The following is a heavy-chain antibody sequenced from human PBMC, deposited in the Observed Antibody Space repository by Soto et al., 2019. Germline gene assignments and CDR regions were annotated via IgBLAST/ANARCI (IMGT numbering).Heavy chain of an antibody. CDR3: XXXXXXXXXXXXX. CDR1: GFTFSGYG. J-gene: IGHJ4*02. V-gene: IGHV3-30*03. CDR2: ISYDGSNK. Sequence: QVQLVESGGGVVQPGRSLRLSCAASGFTFSGYGLHWVRQAPGKGLDWVAVISYDGSNKYYTDSVKGRFTISRDNSKSTXYXXXXXXXXXXXXXXXXXXXXXXXXXXXXXWGQGALVTVSS.